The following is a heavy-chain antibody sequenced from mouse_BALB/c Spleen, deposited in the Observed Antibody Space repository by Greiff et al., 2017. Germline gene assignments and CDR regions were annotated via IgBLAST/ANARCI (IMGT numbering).Heavy chain of an antibody. CDR3: ARRDQYYAMDY. Sequence: VQLKESGPGLVKPSQSLSLTCTVTGYSITSDYAWNWIRQFPGNKLEWMGYISYSGSTSYNPSLKSRISITRDTSKNQFFLQLNSVTTEDTATYYCARRDQYYAMDYWGQGTSVTVSS. V-gene: IGHV3-2*02. CDR1: GYSITSDYA. J-gene: IGHJ4*01. CDR2: ISYSGST.